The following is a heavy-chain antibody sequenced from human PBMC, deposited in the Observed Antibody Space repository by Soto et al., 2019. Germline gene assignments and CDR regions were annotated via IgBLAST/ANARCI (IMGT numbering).Heavy chain of an antibody. Sequence: EVQLVESGGGLVQPGGSLRLSCAASGFSITNTWMHWVRQAPGKGLEWVGRVKSKAEGGTADYAAPVKGRFTVARDDSKNTKYLQLNRLKMEDTAVYYCNSYPDFWGGHTHLCGQGTLVTVSS. CDR1: GFSITNTW. D-gene: IGHD3-3*01. CDR2: VKSKAEGGTA. V-gene: IGHV3-15*07. CDR3: NSYPDFWGGHTHL. J-gene: IGHJ5*02.